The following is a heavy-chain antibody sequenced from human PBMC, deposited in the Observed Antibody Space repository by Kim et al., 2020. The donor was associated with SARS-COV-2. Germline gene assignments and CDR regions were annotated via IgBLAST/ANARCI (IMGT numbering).Heavy chain of an antibody. V-gene: IGHV5-51*01. D-gene: IGHD4-17*01. Sequence: TRYSPSFQGQVTISADDSISIVYLQWSSLKASDTAMYYCARHDALTTVEYWGQGTLVTVSS. CDR2: T. J-gene: IGHJ4*02. CDR3: ARHDALTTVEY.